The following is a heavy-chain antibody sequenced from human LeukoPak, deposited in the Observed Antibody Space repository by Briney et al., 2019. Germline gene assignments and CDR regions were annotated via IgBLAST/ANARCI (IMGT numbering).Heavy chain of an antibody. CDR1: GFTFSSYW. V-gene: IGHV3-48*01. Sequence: GGSLRLSCAASGFTFSSYWMHWVRQAPGKGLEWVSYISSSSSTIYYADSVKGRFTISRDNAKNSLYLQMNSLRAEDTAVYYCARDDYYAPFDYWGQGTLVTVSS. D-gene: IGHD3-10*01. J-gene: IGHJ4*02. CDR2: ISSSSSTI. CDR3: ARDDYYAPFDY.